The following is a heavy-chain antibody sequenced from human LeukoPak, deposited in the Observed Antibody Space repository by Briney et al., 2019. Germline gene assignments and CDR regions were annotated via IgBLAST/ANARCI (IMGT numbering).Heavy chain of an antibody. CDR2: ISYDGSNE. J-gene: IGHJ4*02. CDR3: ARQFTVTTGPCGY. V-gene: IGHV3-30*04. CDR1: GFTFSNYA. D-gene: IGHD4-17*01. Sequence: QPGRSLRLSCAASGFTFSNYAMHWVRQAPGKGLEWVGVISYDGSNEFYADSVKGRFTISRDNSKNTLFLQMNSLRAEDTAVYYCARQFTVTTGPCGYWGQGTLVTVSS.